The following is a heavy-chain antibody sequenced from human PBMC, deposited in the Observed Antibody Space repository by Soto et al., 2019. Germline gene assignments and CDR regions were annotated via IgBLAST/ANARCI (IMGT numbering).Heavy chain of an antibody. D-gene: IGHD2-21*02. CDR2: IIPILGIA. J-gene: IGHJ4*02. Sequence: QVQLVQSGAEVKKPGSSVKVSCKASGGTFSSYTISWVRQAPGQGLEWMGKIIPILGIANYAQKFQGRVTITADKSTSTAYMELSSLRSEDTAVYYCARVGGYCGGDCYLYYFDYRGQGTLVTVSS. V-gene: IGHV1-69*02. CDR3: ARVGGYCGGDCYLYYFDY. CDR1: GGTFSSYT.